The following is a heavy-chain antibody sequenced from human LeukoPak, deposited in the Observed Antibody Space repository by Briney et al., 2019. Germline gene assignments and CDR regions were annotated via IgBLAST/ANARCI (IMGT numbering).Heavy chain of an antibody. CDR2: IRYVGSSQ. CDR1: GFNFSNYG. D-gene: IGHD3-22*01. Sequence: GGSLRLSCATSGFNFSNYGMHWVRQAPGKGLEWVAFIRYVGSSQFYAHSVQGRFTISRDNSKNTVSLQMDSLRAEDTGVYYCARAPSEVGGYYPEYFRHWGQGTLVTVSS. J-gene: IGHJ1*01. V-gene: IGHV3-30*02. CDR3: ARAPSEVGGYYPEYFRH.